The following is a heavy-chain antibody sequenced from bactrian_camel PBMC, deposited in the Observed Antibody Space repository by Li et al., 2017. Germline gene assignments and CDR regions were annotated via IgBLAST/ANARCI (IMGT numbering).Heavy chain of an antibody. CDR2: FRPGAGTI. CDR1: GGYRYNTNC. V-gene: IGHV3S1*01. J-gene: IGHJ4*01. Sequence: HVQLVESGGGSVEAGGSLKLSCAAVGGYRYNTNCMAWFRQAPGKEREGVALFRPGAGTIDFADSVKGRFTVSRDNAKNTMYLQMNSLKPEDTAMYYCAADPGRRCGGSGRVAGFKYQGQGTQVTVS. D-gene: IGHD5*01.